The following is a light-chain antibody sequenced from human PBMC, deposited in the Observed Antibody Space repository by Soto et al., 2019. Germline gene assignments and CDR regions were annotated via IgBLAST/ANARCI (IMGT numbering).Light chain of an antibody. Sequence: EIVMTQSPATLSVSPGERATLSCRASQSVSSSHLAWYQHKPGQAPRLLIYGASTRATGIPARFSGSGSGTEFTLTISTLEPEDFAVYYCQQRSSWLTFGEGTKVDI. V-gene: IGKV3-15*01. CDR3: QQRSSWLT. CDR2: GAS. CDR1: QSVSSSH. J-gene: IGKJ4*01.